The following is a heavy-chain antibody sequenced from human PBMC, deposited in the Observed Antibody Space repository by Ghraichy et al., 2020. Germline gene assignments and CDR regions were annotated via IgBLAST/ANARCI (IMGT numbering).Heavy chain of an antibody. CDR1: GGTFSSYA. V-gene: IGHV1-69*13. J-gene: IGHJ3*02. CDR2: IIPIFGTA. D-gene: IGHD2-15*01. CDR3: ARGRSDCSGGSCYPDAFDI. Sequence: SVKVSCKASGGTFSSYAISWVRQAPGQGLEWMGGIIPIFGTANYAQKFQGRVTITADESTSTAYMELSSLRSEDTAVYYCARGRSDCSGGSCYPDAFDIWGQGTMVTVSS.